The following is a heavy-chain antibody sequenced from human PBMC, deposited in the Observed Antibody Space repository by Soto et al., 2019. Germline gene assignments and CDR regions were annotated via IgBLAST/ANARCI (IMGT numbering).Heavy chain of an antibody. D-gene: IGHD2-2*01. CDR3: AREGTDIVVVPHPGGWFDP. CDR1: GGSISSGGYY. Sequence: PSETLSLTCTVSGGSISSGGYYWSWIRQHPGKGLEWIGYIYYSGSTYYNPSLKSRVTISVDTSKNQFSLKLSSVTAADTAVYYCAREGTDIVVVPHPGGWFDPWGQGTLVTVSS. V-gene: IGHV4-31*03. J-gene: IGHJ5*02. CDR2: IYYSGST.